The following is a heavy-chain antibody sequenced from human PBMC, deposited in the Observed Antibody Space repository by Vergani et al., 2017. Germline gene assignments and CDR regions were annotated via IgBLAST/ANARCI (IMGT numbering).Heavy chain of an antibody. CDR3: AKDREMATITGY. J-gene: IGHJ4*02. V-gene: IGHV3-30*02. D-gene: IGHD5-24*01. CDR1: GFTFSSYG. CDR2: IRYDGSNE. Sequence: QVQLVESGGGVVQPGGSLRLSCAASGFTFSSYGMHWVRQAPGKGLEWVAFIRYDGSNEYYGDSVKGRFTISRDNSKNTLYLQMNSLRAEDTAVYYCAKDREMATITGYWGQGTLVTVS.